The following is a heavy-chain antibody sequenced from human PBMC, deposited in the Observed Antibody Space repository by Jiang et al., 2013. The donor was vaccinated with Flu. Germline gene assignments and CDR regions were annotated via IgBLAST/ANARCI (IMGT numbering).Heavy chain of an antibody. D-gene: IGHD5-18*01. CDR2: IYYSGTT. J-gene: IGHJ4*02. V-gene: IGHV4-39*07. CDR1: GGSFISENSY. Sequence: GPGLVKPSETLSLSCTVSGGSFISENSYWGWIRQPPGKGLEWIGSIYYSGTTYYNPSLKSRVTISLDTSKNQFSLKLSSVTAADTAVYYCARPFYGSPYSYGHWGQGALVTVPS. CDR3: ARPFYGSPYSYGH.